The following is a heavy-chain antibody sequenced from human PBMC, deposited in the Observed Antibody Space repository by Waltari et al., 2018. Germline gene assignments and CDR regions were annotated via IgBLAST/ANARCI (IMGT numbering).Heavy chain of an antibody. D-gene: IGHD4-17*01. J-gene: IGHJ2*01. CDR3: ARGARRTTVTTGWWYFDL. V-gene: IGHV3-74*01. Sequence: EVQLVESGGGLVQPGGSLRLSCAASGFTYSMYWMHWVGQAPGKGMVWVSRSNSDGSSTSYADSVKGRFTISKDNAKNTVYLQMNSLRAEDTAIYYCARGARRTTVTTGWWYFDLWGRGTLVTVSS. CDR2: SNSDGSST. CDR1: GFTYSMYW.